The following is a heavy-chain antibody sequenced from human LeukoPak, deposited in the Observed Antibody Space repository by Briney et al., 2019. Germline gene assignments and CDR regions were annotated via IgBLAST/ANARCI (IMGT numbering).Heavy chain of an antibody. CDR3: ARRVDTAMVRALDAFDI. J-gene: IGHJ3*02. V-gene: IGHV5-51*01. CDR2: IYPGDSDT. CDR1: GYSFTTYW. Sequence: KYGESLKISCKGSGYSFTTYWIAWVRQMPGKGLEWMGIIYPGDSDTRYSPSFQGQVTISADKSISTAYLQWSSLKASDTAMYYCARRVDTAMVRALDAFDIWGQGTMVTVSS. D-gene: IGHD5-18*01.